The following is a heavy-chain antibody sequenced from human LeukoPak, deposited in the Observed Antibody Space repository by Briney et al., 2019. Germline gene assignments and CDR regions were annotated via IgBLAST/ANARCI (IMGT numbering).Heavy chain of an antibody. CDR1: GFIFSSYW. Sequence: GGSLRLSCAASGFIFSSYWMTWVRQAPGRGLEWVATIKHDGSEYYYLDSVRGRFTISRDNAKSSMWLQMNSLRAEDTAVYYCARDQTPFYWGQGSLVTVSS. CDR3: ARDQTPFY. CDR2: IKHDGSEY. D-gene: IGHD2-15*01. J-gene: IGHJ4*02. V-gene: IGHV3-7*01.